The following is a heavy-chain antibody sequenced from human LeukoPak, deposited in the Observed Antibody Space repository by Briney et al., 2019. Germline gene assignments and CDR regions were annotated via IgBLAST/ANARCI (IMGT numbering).Heavy chain of an antibody. CDR3: ARGRIVLMVYAPYYFDY. V-gene: IGHV4-59*12. Sequence: PPETLSLTCTVSGGSISSYYWSWIRRPPGKGLEWIGYIYYSGSTNYNPSLKSRVTISVYTSKNQFSLKLSSVTAADTAVYYCARGRIVLMVYAPYYFDYWGQGTLVTVSS. CDR1: GGSISSYY. CDR2: IYYSGST. J-gene: IGHJ4*02. D-gene: IGHD2-8*01.